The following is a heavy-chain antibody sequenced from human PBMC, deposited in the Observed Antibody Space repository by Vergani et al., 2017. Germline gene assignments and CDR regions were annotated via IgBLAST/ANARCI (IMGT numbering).Heavy chain of an antibody. CDR2: INHSGST. CDR1: GGSFSGYY. V-gene: IGHV4-34*01. D-gene: IGHD6-19*01. J-gene: IGHJ6*02. CDR3: AIIPPVAVAGPGDDYYYGMYG. Sequence: QVQLQQWGAGLLKPSETLSLTCAVYGGSFSGYYWSWIRQPPGKGLEWIGEINHSGSTNYKQSLKSRITISVDTSKNQFSLKLSSVTAADTAVYYCAIIPPVAVAGPGDDYYYGMYGWGRGTTVSVSS.